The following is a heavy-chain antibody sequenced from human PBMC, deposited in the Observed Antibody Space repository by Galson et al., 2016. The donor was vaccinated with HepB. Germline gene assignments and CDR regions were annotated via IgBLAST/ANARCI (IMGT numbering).Heavy chain of an antibody. CDR1: GFTFRNYG. CDR2: ISKDGNNK. Sequence: SLRLSCAASGFTFRNYGTHWVRQAPGKGLEWVAAISKDGNNKYYADSVRGRFTISRDNSKNTLYLQMDSLRGVDKAVYYCARGKGLRSGQWLALPPNYYYNGMDVWGQGTTVTVSS. CDR3: ARGKGLRSGQWLALPPNYYYNGMDV. V-gene: IGHV3-30*03. D-gene: IGHD6-19*01. J-gene: IGHJ6*02.